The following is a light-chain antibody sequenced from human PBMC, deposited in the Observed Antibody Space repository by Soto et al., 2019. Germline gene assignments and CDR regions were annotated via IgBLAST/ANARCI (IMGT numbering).Light chain of an antibody. J-gene: IGKJ1*01. V-gene: IGKV1-39*01. CDR1: QSVSRS. CDR2: AAS. Sequence: QLTQSPSSLSASVGDRVIITCRASQSVSRSLNWYQQKTGQAPKLLIYAASTLHSGVPSRFSGSGSGTKFTLTISSLQPEDFATYYCQQNAIVPPWTFGQGTKVDIK. CDR3: QQNAIVPPWT.